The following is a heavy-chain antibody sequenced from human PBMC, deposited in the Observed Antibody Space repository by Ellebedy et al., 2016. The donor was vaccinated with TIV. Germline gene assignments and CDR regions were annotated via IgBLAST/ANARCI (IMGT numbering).Heavy chain of an antibody. D-gene: IGHD6-25*01. J-gene: IGHJ3*02. V-gene: IGHV3-74*01. CDR3: ARVGYSRGAFDI. CDR1: GFTFSSYW. Sequence: GGSLRLSXAASGFTFSSYWMHWVRQAPGKGLVWVSLINSDGSSTSYADSVKGRFTISRDNAKNTLYLQMNSPRAEVTAVYYCARVGYSRGAFDIWGQGTMVTVSS. CDR2: INSDGSST.